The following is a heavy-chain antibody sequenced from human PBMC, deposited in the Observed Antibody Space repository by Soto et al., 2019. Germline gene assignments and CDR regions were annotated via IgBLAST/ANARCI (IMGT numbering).Heavy chain of an antibody. D-gene: IGHD3-16*02. Sequence: GGSLRLSCAASGFTVSSNYMSWVRQAPGKGLEWVSVIYSGGSTYYADSVKGRFTISRDNSKNTLYLQMNSLRAEDTAVYYCARISITFGGVIAQYLMGYYGMDVWGQGTTVTVSS. J-gene: IGHJ6*02. CDR1: GFTVSSNY. CDR3: ARISITFGGVIAQYLMGYYGMDV. CDR2: IYSGGST. V-gene: IGHV3-53*01.